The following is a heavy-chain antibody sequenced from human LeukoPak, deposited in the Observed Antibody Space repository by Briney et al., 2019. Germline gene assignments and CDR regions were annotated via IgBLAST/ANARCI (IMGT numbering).Heavy chain of an antibody. CDR1: GFTFSKYA. J-gene: IGHJ4*02. CDR2: ITGSSGRT. V-gene: IGHV3-23*01. Sequence: PGGSLRLSCVASGFTFSKYAMSWVRQAPGKGLEWVSGITGSSGRTFYADSVTGRFTIPRDNSKNTLYLRMNSLRADDTALYYCAKDTGDSDGDFDYWGQGIMVTVSS. CDR3: AKDTGDSDGDFDY. D-gene: IGHD2-15*01.